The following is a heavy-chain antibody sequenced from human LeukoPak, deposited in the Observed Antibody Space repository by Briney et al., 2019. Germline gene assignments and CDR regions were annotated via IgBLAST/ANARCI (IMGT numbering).Heavy chain of an antibody. Sequence: PGGSLRLSCAASGFTFSSYTMHWVRQAPGKGLEWVAVISYDGSNKYYADSVKGRFTISRDNSKNTLYLQMNSLRAEDTAVYYCARDNLVGYSSRRNRFFGYWGQGTLVTVFS. D-gene: IGHD6-19*01. CDR2: ISYDGSNK. J-gene: IGHJ4*02. CDR3: ARDNLVGYSSRRNRFFGY. CDR1: GFTFSSYT. V-gene: IGHV3-30-3*01.